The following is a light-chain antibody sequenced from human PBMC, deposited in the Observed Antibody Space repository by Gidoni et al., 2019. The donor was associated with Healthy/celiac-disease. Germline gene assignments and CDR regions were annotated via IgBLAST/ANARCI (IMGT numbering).Light chain of an antibody. Sequence: DIQMTQSPSSLSASVGDRVTITCRASQSISSYLNWYQQKPGKAPQLLIYAASSLQSGVLSRFSGSGSGTDFTLTISSLQPEDFATYYCQQSYSTPRTFGQGTKVEIK. J-gene: IGKJ1*01. V-gene: IGKV1-39*01. CDR1: QSISSY. CDR3: QQSYSTPRT. CDR2: AAS.